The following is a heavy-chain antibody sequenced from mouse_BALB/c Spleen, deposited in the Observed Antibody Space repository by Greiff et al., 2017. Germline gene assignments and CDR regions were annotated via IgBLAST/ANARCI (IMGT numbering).Heavy chain of an antibody. J-gene: IGHJ4*01. CDR1: GFSLTGYG. D-gene: IGHD2-14*01. Sequence: VQRVESGPGLVAPSQSLSITCTVSGFSLTGYGVNWVRQPPGKGLEWLGMIWGDGSTDYNSALKSRLSISKDNSKSQVFFKMNSLQANDTAIYYCARRGKVQAMDYWGQGTSVTVSS. CDR3: ARRGKVQAMDY. V-gene: IGHV2-6-7*01. CDR2: IWGDGST.